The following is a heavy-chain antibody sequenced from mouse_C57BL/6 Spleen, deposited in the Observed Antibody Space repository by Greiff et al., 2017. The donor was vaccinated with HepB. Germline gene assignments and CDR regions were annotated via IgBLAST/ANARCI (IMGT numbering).Heavy chain of an antibody. J-gene: IGHJ4*01. V-gene: IGHV5-9-1*02. CDR3: TREGSGYDYYAMDY. CDR2: ISSGGDYI. CDR1: GFTFCSYA. D-gene: IGHD3-2*02. Sequence: EVKVVESGEGLVKPGGSLKLSCAASGFTFCSYAMSWVRQTPEKRLEWVAYISSGGDYIYYADTVKGRFTISRDNARNTLYLQMSSLKSEDTAMYYCTREGSGYDYYAMDYWGQGTSVTVSS.